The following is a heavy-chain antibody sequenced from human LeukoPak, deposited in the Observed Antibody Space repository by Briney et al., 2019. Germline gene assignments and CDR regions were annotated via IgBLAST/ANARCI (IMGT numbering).Heavy chain of an antibody. Sequence: PGGSLRLSCAASGFTFSSYEMHWVRQPPGKGLEWVSGISPSGDIKYYVDSVKGRFTVSRDNSKNTLYLQIHSLRDEDTAVYYCAKDDAWLQYNDWGQGTLVTVSS. CDR2: ISPSGDIK. V-gene: IGHV3-23*01. D-gene: IGHD5-24*01. J-gene: IGHJ4*02. CDR1: GFTFSSYE. CDR3: AKDDAWLQYND.